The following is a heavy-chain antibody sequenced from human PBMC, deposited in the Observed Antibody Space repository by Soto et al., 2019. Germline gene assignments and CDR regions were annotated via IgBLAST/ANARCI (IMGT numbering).Heavy chain of an antibody. CDR3: ARDWGTYYDVTSACDA. Sequence: EVQLLESGGGLVQPGGSLRLSCAASGFIFSTHAMSWLRQAPGKGLEWVSVISGSGDTTYYADSVKGRFTISRANSKNPLSLQMNSLSAEDTALYYWARDWGTYYDVTSACDAGGQGKMVTASS. V-gene: IGHV3-23*01. CDR1: GFIFSTHA. J-gene: IGHJ3*01. CDR2: ISGSGDTT. D-gene: IGHD3-10*02.